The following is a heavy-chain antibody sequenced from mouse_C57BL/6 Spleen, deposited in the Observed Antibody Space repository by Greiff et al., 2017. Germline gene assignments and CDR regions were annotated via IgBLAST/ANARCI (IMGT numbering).Heavy chain of an antibody. D-gene: IGHD2-4*01. CDR1: GYTFTDYE. CDR3: TSGGLYDYDGWFAY. Sequence: VQLQQSGAELVRPGASVTLSCKASGYTFTDYEMHWVKQTPVHGLEWIGAIDPETGGTAYNQKFKGKAILTADKSSSTAYMELRSLTSEDSAVYYCTSGGLYDYDGWFAYWGQGTLVTVSA. V-gene: IGHV1-15*01. CDR2: IDPETGGT. J-gene: IGHJ3*01.